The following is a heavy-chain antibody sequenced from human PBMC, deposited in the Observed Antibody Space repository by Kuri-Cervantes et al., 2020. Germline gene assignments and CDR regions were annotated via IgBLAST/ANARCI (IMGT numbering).Heavy chain of an antibody. CDR1: GFTFSSYG. CDR2: ISYDGSNK. D-gene: IGHD2-2*01. Sequence: GESLKISCAASGFTFSSYGMHWVRQAPGKGLEWVAVISYDGSNKYYADSVKGRLTISRDNSKNTLYLQMNSLRAEDTAVYYCAKDQASWPNDAFDIWGQGTMVTVSS. J-gene: IGHJ3*02. V-gene: IGHV3-30*18. CDR3: AKDQASWPNDAFDI.